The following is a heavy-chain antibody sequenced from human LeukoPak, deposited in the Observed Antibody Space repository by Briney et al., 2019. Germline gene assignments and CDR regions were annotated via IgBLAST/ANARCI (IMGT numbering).Heavy chain of an antibody. CDR3: ARAKAPYGDYYFDH. J-gene: IGHJ4*02. D-gene: IGHD4-17*01. CDR2: ISSSGST. Sequence: SETLSLTCTVSAGSINDNYWGWIRRPAGKGLEWLGRISSSGSTNYNPPLQSRVTMSIETSKNQFYLTLTSVTAADTAVYYCARAKAPYGDYYFDHWGQGTLVTVSS. V-gene: IGHV4-4*07. CDR1: AGSINDNY.